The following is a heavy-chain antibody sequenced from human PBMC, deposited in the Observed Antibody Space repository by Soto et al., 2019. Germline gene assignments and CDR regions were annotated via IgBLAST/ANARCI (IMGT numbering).Heavy chain of an antibody. Sequence: KVSCKAPGGTFSTYIISWVRQAPGQGLEWMGRIIPIPDITNYAQKFQGRVTVTADRSTSTAYMELTSLRSEDTAVYYCARSVGQKTNYCYYMDVWGKGTTVTVSS. D-gene: IGHD1-26*01. J-gene: IGHJ6*03. CDR1: GGTFSTYI. CDR3: ARSVGQKTNYCYYMDV. CDR2: IIPIPDIT. V-gene: IGHV1-69*02.